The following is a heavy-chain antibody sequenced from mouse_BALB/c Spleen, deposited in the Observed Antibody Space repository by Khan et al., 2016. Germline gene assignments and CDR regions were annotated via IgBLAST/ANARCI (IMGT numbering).Heavy chain of an antibody. Sequence: VQLKESGAELVRPGASVRLSCTASGFKITDYYIHWVKQRPEQGLEWIGWIDPESGATNYAPKFKGKATMTADTSSNTAYLQLNRLTSEDTAVYYCNASDYGNNNDMDYWGQGTSLTVSS. CDR2: IDPESGAT. CDR3: NASDYGNNNDMDY. CDR1: GFKITDYY. V-gene: IGHV14-4*02. D-gene: IGHD2-1*01. J-gene: IGHJ2*02.